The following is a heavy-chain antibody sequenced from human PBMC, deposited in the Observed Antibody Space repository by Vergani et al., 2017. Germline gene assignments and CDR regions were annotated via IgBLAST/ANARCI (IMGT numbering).Heavy chain of an antibody. Sequence: VQLVESGGGVVQPGRSLRLSCAASGFTFSSYGMHWVRQASGKGLEWVGRIRSKANSYATAYAASVKGRFTISRDDSKNTAYLQMNSLKTEDTAVYYCARQGRDGYNRLDYWGQGTLVTVSS. J-gene: IGHJ4*02. V-gene: IGHV3-73*01. CDR1: GFTFSSYG. CDR2: IRSKANSYAT. D-gene: IGHD5-24*01. CDR3: ARQGRDGYNRLDY.